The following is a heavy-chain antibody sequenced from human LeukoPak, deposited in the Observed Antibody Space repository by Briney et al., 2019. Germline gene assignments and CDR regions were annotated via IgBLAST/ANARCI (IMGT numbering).Heavy chain of an antibody. J-gene: IGHJ5*02. CDR3: ARDSLWFGEGGNWFDP. D-gene: IGHD3-10*01. Sequence: SETLSLTCTVSGGSIDTYCWGWIRQPAGKGLEWIGRIYASGNTTYNPSLKSRVTMSLDTSKNQFSLKLSSVTAADTAVNYCARDSLWFGEGGNWFDPWGQGTLVTVSS. CDR1: GGSIDTYC. CDR2: IYASGNT. V-gene: IGHV4-4*07.